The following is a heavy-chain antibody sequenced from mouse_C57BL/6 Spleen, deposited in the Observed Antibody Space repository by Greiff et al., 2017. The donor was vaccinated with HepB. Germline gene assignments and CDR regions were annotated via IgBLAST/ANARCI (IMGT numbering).Heavy chain of an antibody. D-gene: IGHD1-1*01. J-gene: IGHJ2*01. CDR2: IYPGDGDT. Sequence: QVQLQQSGPELVKPGASVKISCKASGYAFSSSWMNWVKQRPGKGLAWIGRIYPGDGDTNYNGKFKGKATLTADKSSSTAYMQRSSLTAEDSAVYFCARVANYYGSSFSFDYWGQGTTLTVSS. V-gene: IGHV1-82*01. CDR1: GYAFSSSW. CDR3: ARVANYYGSSFSFDY.